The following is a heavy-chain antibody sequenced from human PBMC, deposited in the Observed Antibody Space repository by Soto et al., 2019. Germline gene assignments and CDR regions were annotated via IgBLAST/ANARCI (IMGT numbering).Heavy chain of an antibody. Sequence: QLVQSGAVVREPGESLEISCQASGYIFTKHWIGWVRQTPGKGPEWMGVVAPGDSSVRYRPPFEGQVTISADKSISTAYLQWNSLQDSDTAIYYCVRPAYDYDNNNFQGRGPFDLWGQGTVVTVSS. D-gene: IGHD3-22*01. CDR2: VAPGDSSV. V-gene: IGHV5-51*03. J-gene: IGHJ3*01. CDR1: GYIFTKHW. CDR3: VRPAYDYDNNNFQGRGPFDL.